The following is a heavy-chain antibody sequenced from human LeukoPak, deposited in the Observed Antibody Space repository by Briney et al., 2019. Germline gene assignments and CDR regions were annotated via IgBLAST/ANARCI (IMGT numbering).Heavy chain of an antibody. CDR2: VNPNTGGT. CDR1: GFTVTGYY. D-gene: IGHD4-23*01. CDR3: ARDSYGGNWSLGY. Sequence: ASVKVSCKASGFTVTGYYFHWVRQAPGQGLEWMGWVNPNTGGTNYAQMFQGRVTMTRDTSISTAYMELSGLTSDDTAVYYCARDSYGGNWSLGYWGQGTLVTVSS. J-gene: IGHJ4*02. V-gene: IGHV1-2*02.